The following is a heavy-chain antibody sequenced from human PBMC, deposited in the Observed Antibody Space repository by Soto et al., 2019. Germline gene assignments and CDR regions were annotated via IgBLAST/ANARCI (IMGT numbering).Heavy chain of an antibody. D-gene: IGHD2-15*01. Sequence: SVKVSCKASGGTFSTYTFSWVRQAPGQGLEWMGRIIPIFGTPYYAQKFQGRVTITADKSTSTVYMELSSLRSDDTAVYFCARGLECRGYCLDKPTWFAPRGQGNMVTVSS. CDR2: IIPIFGTP. V-gene: IGHV1-69*06. CDR1: GGTFSTYT. CDR3: ARGLECRGYCLDKPTWFAP. J-gene: IGHJ5*02.